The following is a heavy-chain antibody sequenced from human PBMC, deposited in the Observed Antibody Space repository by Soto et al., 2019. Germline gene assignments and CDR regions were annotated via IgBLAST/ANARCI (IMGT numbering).Heavy chain of an antibody. CDR3: AGSGSYYIFPTFEY. CDR1: GGSISSYY. CDR2: IYYSGST. Sequence: PSETLSLTCTVSGGSISSYYWSWIRQPPGKGLEWIGYIYYSGSTNYNPSLKSRVTISVDTSKNQFSLKLSSVTAADTAVYYCAGSGSYYIFPTFEYWGQGTLVTVPS. J-gene: IGHJ4*02. D-gene: IGHD3-10*01. V-gene: IGHV4-59*01.